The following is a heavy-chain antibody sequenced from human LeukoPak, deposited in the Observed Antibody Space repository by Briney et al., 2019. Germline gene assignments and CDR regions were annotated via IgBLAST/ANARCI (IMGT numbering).Heavy chain of an antibody. J-gene: IGHJ6*03. CDR3: ARVQEGCGGDRSPNYYYFYMDV. CDR1: GFTFSDYY. D-gene: IGHD2-21*02. CDR2: SSGTGKTI. Sequence: GGSLRLSCATSGFTFSDYYMTWIRQAPGKGLEWISFSSGTGKTIFYADSVKGRFTVSGDNAKNSLSLQMTSLRVEDTAVYYCARVQEGCGGDRSPNYYYFYMDVWGKGTTVTVSS. V-gene: IGHV3-11*04.